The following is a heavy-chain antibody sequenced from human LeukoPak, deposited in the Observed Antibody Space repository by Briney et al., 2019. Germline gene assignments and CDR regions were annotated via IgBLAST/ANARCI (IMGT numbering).Heavy chain of an antibody. D-gene: IGHD3-22*01. Sequence: GGSLRLSCAASGFTFSSCAISWVRQAPGKGLEWVSTINGSGGSTYYADSVKGRFTISRDNSKNTLYLQMNSLRAEDTAVYYCAKSWCYDSSGYYPFDYWGQGTLVTVSS. CDR1: GFTFSSCA. CDR3: AKSWCYDSSGYYPFDY. V-gene: IGHV3-23*01. CDR2: INGSGGST. J-gene: IGHJ4*02.